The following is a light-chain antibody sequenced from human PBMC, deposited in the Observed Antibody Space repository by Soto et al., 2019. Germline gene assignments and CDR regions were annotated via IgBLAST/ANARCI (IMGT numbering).Light chain of an antibody. CDR3: QQRRDFFQVT. Sequence: EIVLTQSPGTLSLSPGERATLSCRASQSVSTSLAWYQQKPGQAPSLLIFDASNRAAGVPARFSGSGSGTDFTLTISSLEPEDVAVYYCQQRRDFFQVTFGPGTRLDIK. CDR2: DAS. V-gene: IGKV3-11*01. J-gene: IGKJ3*01. CDR1: QSVSTS.